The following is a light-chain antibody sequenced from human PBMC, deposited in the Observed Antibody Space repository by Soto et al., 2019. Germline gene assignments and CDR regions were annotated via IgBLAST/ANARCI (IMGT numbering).Light chain of an antibody. CDR2: KAS. J-gene: IGKJ1*01. Sequence: IQMTQSPSTLSASVGDRVTITCRASQSISSWMAWYQQKPGKAPKLLIYKASTLESGVPSRFSGSGSGTEFTLTISSLQPDDFATYYCQQYNSGFGQGTKVEIK. CDR3: QQYNSG. CDR1: QSISSW. V-gene: IGKV1-5*03.